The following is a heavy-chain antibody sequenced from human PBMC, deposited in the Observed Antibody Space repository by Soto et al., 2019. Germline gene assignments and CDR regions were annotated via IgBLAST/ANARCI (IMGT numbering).Heavy chain of an antibody. J-gene: IGHJ4*02. D-gene: IGHD6-19*01. V-gene: IGHV4-59*08. Sequence: PSETLSLTCTVSGGSISSYYWSWIRQPPGKGLEWIGYIYYSGSTNYNPSLKSRVTISVDTSKNQFSLKLSSVTAADTAVYYCARHVRYSSGWSEGRFDYWGQGTLVTVSS. CDR3: ARHVRYSSGWSEGRFDY. CDR1: GGSISSYY. CDR2: IYYSGST.